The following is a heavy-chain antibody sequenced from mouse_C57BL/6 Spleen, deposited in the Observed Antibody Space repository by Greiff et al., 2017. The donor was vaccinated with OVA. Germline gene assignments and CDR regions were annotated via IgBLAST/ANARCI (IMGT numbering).Heavy chain of an antibody. J-gene: IGHJ3*01. Sequence: QVQLQQPGAELVRPGPSVKLSCKASGYTFTSYWMHWVKQRPGQGLEWIGVIDPSDSYTNYNQKFKGKATLTVDTSSSTAYMQLSSLTSEDSAVYYCAREGGNCFAYWGQGTLVTVSA. CDR1: GYTFTSYW. D-gene: IGHD2-1*01. CDR2: IDPSDSYT. CDR3: AREGGNCFAY. V-gene: IGHV1-59*01.